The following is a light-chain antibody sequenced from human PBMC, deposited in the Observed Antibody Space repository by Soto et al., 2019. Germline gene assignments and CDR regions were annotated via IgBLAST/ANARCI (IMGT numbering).Light chain of an antibody. CDR1: ASDVGGYSY. CDR3: CSFAGSYTLYV. J-gene: IGLJ1*01. V-gene: IGLV2-11*01. CDR2: DVS. Sequence: QSALTQPRSVSGSPGRSVPISAPGTASDVGGYSYVSWFQQHPGKAPKLMIYDVSKRPSGVPDRFSGSKSGNTASLTISGLQAEDEADYYCCSFAGSYTLYVFGTGTKVTVL.